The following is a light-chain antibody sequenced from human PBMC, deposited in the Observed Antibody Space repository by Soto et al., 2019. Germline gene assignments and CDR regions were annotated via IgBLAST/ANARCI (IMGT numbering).Light chain of an antibody. V-gene: IGKV3-11*01. CDR3: QQRSNWPPLT. CDR1: QNIHNY. CDR2: DAS. J-gene: IGKJ4*01. Sequence: EIVLTQSPATLSLSPGERATLSCRASQNIHNYLAWYQQKPGQAPRLLIYDASNRATGIPARFSGSGSGTDFTLTISSLEPEDFAIYYCQQRSNWPPLTFGGGTKVEIK.